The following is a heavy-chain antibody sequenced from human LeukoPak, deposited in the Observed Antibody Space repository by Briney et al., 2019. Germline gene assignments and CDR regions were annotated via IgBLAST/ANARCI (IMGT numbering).Heavy chain of an antibody. CDR3: ARIRGTYYFDY. Sequence: SETLSLTCTVSGGSISGHSWSWIRQPPGKGLEWIGYIDYSGSTYYNPSLKSRVTISVDTSENQFSLKVSSVTAADTAVYYCARIRGTYYFDYWGQGTLVTVSS. CDR2: IDYSGST. CDR1: GGSISGHS. V-gene: IGHV4-59*08. J-gene: IGHJ4*02. D-gene: IGHD1-26*01.